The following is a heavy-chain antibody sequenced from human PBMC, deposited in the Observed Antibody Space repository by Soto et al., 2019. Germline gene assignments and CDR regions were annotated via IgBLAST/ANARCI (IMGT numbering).Heavy chain of an antibody. J-gene: IGHJ6*02. CDR3: AREMATIKSVGGGGMDV. Sequence: ASVKVSCKASGYTFTGYYMHWVRQAPGQGLEWMGWINPNSGGTNYAQKFQGWVTMTRDTSITTAYMELSRLRSDDTAVYYCAREMATIKSVGGGGMDVWGQGTTVTVSS. CDR2: INPNSGGT. D-gene: IGHD3-16*01. CDR1: GYTFTGYY. V-gene: IGHV1-2*04.